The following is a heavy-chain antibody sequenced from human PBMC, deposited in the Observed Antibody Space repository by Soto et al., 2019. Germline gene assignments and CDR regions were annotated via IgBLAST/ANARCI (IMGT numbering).Heavy chain of an antibody. CDR1: GFTFSAYA. J-gene: IGHJ5*02. CDR3: ARNGIVVRIP. CDR2: ISDKGGNT. V-gene: IGHV3-23*01. D-gene: IGHD1-26*01. Sequence: GSLRLSCVASGFTFSAYAMSWVRQAPGKGLEWVSAISDKGGNTYYADSVKGRFTISRDNSKNTLYLQMNSLRAGDTAVYYCARNGIVVRIPWGQEILVTVSS.